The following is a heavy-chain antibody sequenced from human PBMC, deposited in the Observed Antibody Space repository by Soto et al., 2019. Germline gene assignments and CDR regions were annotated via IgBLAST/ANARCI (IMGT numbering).Heavy chain of an antibody. CDR3: AGHINNFRYNYNAMDV. CDR2: IYHGDSAT. J-gene: IGHJ6*02. Sequence: ESLKGSRTGSGSTITDFWIGWVTQPAGKGLEWMGTIYHGDSATRYSPSFQGHVTITVDKCTSSAYLQRNTRRASDTAMYYCAGHINNFRYNYNAMDVWGQGTTVTVSS. CDR1: GSTITDFW. D-gene: IGHD1-20*01. V-gene: IGHV5-51*01.